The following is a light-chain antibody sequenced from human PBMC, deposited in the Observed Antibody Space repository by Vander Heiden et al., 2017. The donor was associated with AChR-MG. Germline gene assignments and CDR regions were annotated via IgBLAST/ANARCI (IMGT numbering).Light chain of an antibody. J-gene: IGKJ4*01. CDR1: QGISCY. Sequence: IQFTQSPSFLSASVRDRVNMTCRASQGISCYLAWYQQRPGKAPKLLIYAASTLQSGVPPRFSGSGSGTDFTLTISSLQPEDFATYYCQQLNSYPRLTFGGGTKVEIK. V-gene: IGKV1-9*01. CDR3: QQLNSYPRLT. CDR2: AAS.